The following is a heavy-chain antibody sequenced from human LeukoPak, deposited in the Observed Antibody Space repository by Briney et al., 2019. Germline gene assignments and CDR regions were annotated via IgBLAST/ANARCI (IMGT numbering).Heavy chain of an antibody. CDR3: ARESFAARWD. CDR1: GFTFRSSW. Sequence: GGSLRLSCAASGFTFRSSWMSWVRQAPGKGLEWVANIKQDGSQKSYVDSVKGRFTISRDNANNLLYLQMNSLRAEDTAVYYCARESFAARWDWGQGTLVTVSS. J-gene: IGHJ4*02. V-gene: IGHV3-7*01. D-gene: IGHD6-6*01. CDR2: IKQDGSQK.